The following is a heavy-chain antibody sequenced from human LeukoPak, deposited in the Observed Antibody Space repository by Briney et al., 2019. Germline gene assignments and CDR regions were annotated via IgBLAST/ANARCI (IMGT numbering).Heavy chain of an antibody. CDR3: ARYFEWSYIDY. V-gene: IGHV3-74*01. CDR2: INSDTSST. J-gene: IGHJ4*02. CDR1: GFTLSSYW. D-gene: IGHD3-9*01. Sequence: GVSLRFSCAASGFTLSSYWMHWLRQAPGKGLVGVSRINSDTSSTSYADSVKGRFTIYRDNAKNTLYLRMNSLRAEDTAVYYCARYFEWSYIDYWGQGTLVSVSS.